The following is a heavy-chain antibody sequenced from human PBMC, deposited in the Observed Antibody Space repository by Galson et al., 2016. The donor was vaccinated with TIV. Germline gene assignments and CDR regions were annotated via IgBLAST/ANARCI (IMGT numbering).Heavy chain of an antibody. CDR3: ARQGTYYYDSSDFFGAFDI. Sequence: SLRLSCAASGFTFSNYAMDWVRQAPGKGLEWVSSISSAGSFIYFADSLKGRFTISRDNAKTSLFLQMNSLRAEDTAVYYCARQGTYYYDSSDFFGAFDIWGQGIMVTVSS. J-gene: IGHJ3*02. CDR1: GFTFSNYA. CDR2: ISSAGSFI. D-gene: IGHD3-22*01. V-gene: IGHV3-21*01.